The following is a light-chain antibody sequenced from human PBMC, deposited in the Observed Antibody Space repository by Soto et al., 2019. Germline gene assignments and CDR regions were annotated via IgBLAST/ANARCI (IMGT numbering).Light chain of an antibody. Sequence: DIQMTQSPSTLSASVGDRVTITCRASQSISSWLAWYQQKLGRAPRLLIYDASSLESGGPSRFSGSGYGTEFPRPVSLLQPHDFANYYCQQYNGYSSLTYGGGTKVEIK. CDR1: QSISSW. J-gene: IGKJ4*01. V-gene: IGKV1-5*01. CDR3: QQYNGYSSLT. CDR2: DAS.